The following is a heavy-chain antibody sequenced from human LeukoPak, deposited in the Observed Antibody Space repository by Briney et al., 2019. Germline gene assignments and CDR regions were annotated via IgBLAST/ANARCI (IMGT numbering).Heavy chain of an antibody. Sequence: SETLSLTCTVSGGSISTYYWSWIRQPPGKGLEWIGYISYSGSTNYNPSLKSRVTISVATSKNQFSLKLSSVTAADTAVYYCAREDPQTTVPEGLDVWGQGTTVTVSS. CDR3: AREDPQTTVPEGLDV. J-gene: IGHJ6*02. D-gene: IGHD4-17*01. V-gene: IGHV4-59*01. CDR2: ISYSGST. CDR1: GGSISTYY.